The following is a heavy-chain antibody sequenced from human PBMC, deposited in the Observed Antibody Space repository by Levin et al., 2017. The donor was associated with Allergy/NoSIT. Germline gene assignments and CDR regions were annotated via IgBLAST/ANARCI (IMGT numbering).Heavy chain of an antibody. Sequence: SGESLKISCKGSGYSFTSYWIGWVRQMPGKGLEWMGIIYPGDSDTRYSPSFQGQVTISADKSISTAYLQWNSLKASDTAMYYCARLILLGGRYFDYWGQGTLVTVSS. V-gene: IGHV5-51*01. CDR3: ARLILLGGRYFDY. D-gene: IGHD2-15*01. J-gene: IGHJ4*02. CDR2: IYPGDSDT. CDR1: GYSFTSYW.